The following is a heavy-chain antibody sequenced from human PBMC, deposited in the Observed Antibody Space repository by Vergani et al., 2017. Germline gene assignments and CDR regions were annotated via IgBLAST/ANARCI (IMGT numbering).Heavy chain of an antibody. CDR2: SVPILDIT. CDR1: GYTFTSYY. D-gene: IGHD1-14*01. V-gene: IGHV1-46*01. Sequence: QVQLVQSGAEVKKPGASVKVSCKASGYTFTSYYMHWVRQAPGQGLEWMGRSVPILDITNYAQIFMGRVYITADKSTGTLYLDLSDLRSEDTAMYYCARDRTETTDDAFDIGGQGTLVSVSS. CDR3: ARDRTETTDDAFDI. J-gene: IGHJ3*02.